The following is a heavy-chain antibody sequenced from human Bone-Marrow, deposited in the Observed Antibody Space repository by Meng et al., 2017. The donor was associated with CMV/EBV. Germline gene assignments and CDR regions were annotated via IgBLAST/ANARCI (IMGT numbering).Heavy chain of an antibody. J-gene: IGHJ3*01. CDR1: GFIFSDYS. CDR2: IRKKPNSYTT. V-gene: IGHV3-72*01. Sequence: GESLKISCIASGFIFSDYSLNWVRQPPGKGQEWVGRIRKKPNSYTTEYAASVEGRFTISRDDSKNLLYLQMNGLKTEDTAVYHCARVCSGRNCLGALDRWGQGTMVTVSS. CDR3: ARVCSGRNCLGALDR. D-gene: IGHD2-21*01.